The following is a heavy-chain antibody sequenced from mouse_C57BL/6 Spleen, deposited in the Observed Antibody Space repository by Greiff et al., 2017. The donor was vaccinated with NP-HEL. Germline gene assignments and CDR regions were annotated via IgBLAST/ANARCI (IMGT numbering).Heavy chain of an antibody. CDR3: TRPDGYIDMDY. Sequence: VQLQQPGAELVKPGASVKLSCKTSGYTFTSYWMHWVKQRPGQGLEWIGAIYPGNSDTSYNQKFKGKAKLTAVTSASTAYMELSSLTNEDSAVYYCTRPDGYIDMDYWGQGTSVTVSS. CDR2: IYPGNSDT. J-gene: IGHJ4*01. CDR1: GYTFTSYW. V-gene: IGHV1-5*01. D-gene: IGHD2-3*01.